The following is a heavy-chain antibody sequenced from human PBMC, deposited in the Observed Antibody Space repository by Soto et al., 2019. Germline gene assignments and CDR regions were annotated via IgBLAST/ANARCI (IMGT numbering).Heavy chain of an antibody. D-gene: IGHD3-22*01. J-gene: IGHJ4*02. V-gene: IGHV1-2*02. CDR3: AKSRYSDSSGDFYDY. CDR2: INPNSGGT. Sequence: ASVKVSCKASGYTFTDFYIHWVRQAPGQGLEWMGWINPNSGGTNYEQKFQGRVTMTRDTSISTAYMELNSMRSDDTAVYYCAKSRYSDSSGDFYDYWGQGTLVTVSS. CDR1: GYTFTDFY.